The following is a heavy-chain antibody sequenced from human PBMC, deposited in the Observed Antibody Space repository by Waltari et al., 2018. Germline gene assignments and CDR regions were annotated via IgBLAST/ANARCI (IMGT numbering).Heavy chain of an antibody. CDR1: GGSISSSSYY. Sequence: QLQLQESGPGLVKPSETLSLTCTVSGGSISSSSYYWGWIRQSPGKGLEWIGSIYYSGSTYYNPTLKSRVTISGDTSKNQFYLKLSSVTAADTAVYYCARHWKKSGYRFDPWGQGTLVTVSS. D-gene: IGHD5-12*01. J-gene: IGHJ5*02. V-gene: IGHV4-39*01. CDR2: IYYSGST. CDR3: ARHWKKSGYRFDP.